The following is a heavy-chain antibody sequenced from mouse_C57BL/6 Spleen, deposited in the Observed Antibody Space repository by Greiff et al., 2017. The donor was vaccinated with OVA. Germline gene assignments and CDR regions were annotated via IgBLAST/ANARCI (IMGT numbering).Heavy chain of an antibody. V-gene: IGHV1-81*01. J-gene: IGHJ4*01. CDR3: ARGTDYLYAMDY. CDR1: GYTFTSYG. Sequence: VQLQQSGAELARPGASVKLSCKASGYTFTSYGISWVKQRTGQGLEWIGEIYPRSGNTYYNEKFKGKATLTADKSSSTAYMELRSLTSEDSAVYFCARGTDYLYAMDYWGQGTSVTVAS. D-gene: IGHD2-14*01. CDR2: IYPRSGNT.